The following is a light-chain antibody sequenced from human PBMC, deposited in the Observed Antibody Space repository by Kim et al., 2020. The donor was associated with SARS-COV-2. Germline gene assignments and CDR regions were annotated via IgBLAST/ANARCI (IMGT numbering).Light chain of an antibody. V-gene: IGKV3D-20*01. CDR3: QQYGSSPRT. CDR2: DAS. J-gene: IGKJ1*01. Sequence: EIVLTQSPATLSLSPGERATLSCGASQSVSSNYLAWLQQKPGLAPRLLIYDASTRATGIPDRFGGSGSGTDFTLTISRLEPEDFAVYFCQQYGSSPRTFGQGTKVEIK. CDR1: QSVSSNY.